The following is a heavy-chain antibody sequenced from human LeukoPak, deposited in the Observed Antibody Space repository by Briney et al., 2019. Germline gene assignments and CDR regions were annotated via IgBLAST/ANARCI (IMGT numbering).Heavy chain of an antibody. D-gene: IGHD1-14*01. CDR1: GFSFSTYG. J-gene: IGHJ3*01. Sequence: GGSLRLSCAASGFSFSTYGMHWVRQAPGKGLEWVALIWNAGTNTYYADSVKGRFTISRDNARNTLSLQMNSLTIEDTAVYYCVVVVEPPDSDGFDVWGQGTMITVSS. CDR3: VVVVEPPDSDGFDV. V-gene: IGHV3-33*03. CDR2: IWNAGTNT.